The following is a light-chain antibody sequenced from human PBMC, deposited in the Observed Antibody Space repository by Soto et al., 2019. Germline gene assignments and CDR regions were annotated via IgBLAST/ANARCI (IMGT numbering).Light chain of an antibody. J-gene: IGKJ1*01. Sequence: IVLTQSPDSPSLPPVETATLSCRASQSVSSTYLAWYQQKPGEAPRLLICGASSRAAGIPDRFSGSGSGTDFTLTISILEPEDFAVYYCQQYGSSPRGFGQGTKV. V-gene: IGKV3-20*01. CDR2: GAS. CDR1: QSVSSTY. CDR3: QQYGSSPRG.